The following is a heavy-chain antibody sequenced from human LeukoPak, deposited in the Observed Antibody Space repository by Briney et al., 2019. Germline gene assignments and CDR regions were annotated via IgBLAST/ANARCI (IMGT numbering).Heavy chain of an antibody. J-gene: IGHJ2*01. CDR2: INSDGSST. V-gene: IGHV3-74*01. CDR3: IREAQVSGTHYGYFDL. CDR1: GFTVSSNS. Sequence: GGSLRLSCTVSGFTVSSNSMSWVRQAPGKGLEWVSRINSDGSSTSYADSVKGRFTISRDNAKNSLYLQMNSLRAGDTAVYYCIREAQVSGTHYGYFDLWGRGTLVTVSS. D-gene: IGHD3-10*01.